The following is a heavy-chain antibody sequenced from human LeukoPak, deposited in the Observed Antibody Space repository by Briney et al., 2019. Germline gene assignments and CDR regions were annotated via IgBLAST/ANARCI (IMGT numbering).Heavy chain of an antibody. J-gene: IGHJ4*02. CDR2: INPKSGGT. CDR1: GYTFTGYY. CDR3: ASGVNDYGDFYFDY. Sequence: GASVKVSCKASGYTFTGYYMHWVRQAPGQGLEWMGWINPKSGGTNYAQKFQGRVTMTRDTSITTAYMELSRPRSDDMAVYYCASGVNDYGDFYFDYWGQGTLVTVSS. V-gene: IGHV1-2*02. D-gene: IGHD4-17*01.